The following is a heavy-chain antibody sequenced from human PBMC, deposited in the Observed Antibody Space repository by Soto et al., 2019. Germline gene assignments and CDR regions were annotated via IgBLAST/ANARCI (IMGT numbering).Heavy chain of an antibody. Sequence: PGGSLRLSCSASGFTFSHQTMYWVRQAPGKGLEYVSAIGLTGGGAYYADSVKGRFTISRDSASNSLFLQMTSLRAEDTAVYHCARARGNDWYSDYWGKGTLVTVSS. CDR1: GFTFSHQT. V-gene: IGHV3-64*04. CDR3: ARARGNDWYSDY. J-gene: IGHJ4*02. D-gene: IGHD5-12*01. CDR2: IGLTGGGA.